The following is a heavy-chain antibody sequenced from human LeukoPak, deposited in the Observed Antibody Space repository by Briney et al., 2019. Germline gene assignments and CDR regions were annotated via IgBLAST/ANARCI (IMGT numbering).Heavy chain of an antibody. CDR2: ISSSGSTI. V-gene: IGHV3-48*04. CDR1: GFTFSSYW. Sequence: QSGGSLRLSCAASGFTFSSYWMSWVRQAPGKGLEWVLYISSSGSTIYYADSVKGRFTISRDNAKNSLHLQMNSLRAEDTAVYYCARQSRQELASDYWGQGTLATVSS. J-gene: IGHJ4*02. D-gene: IGHD6-13*01. CDR3: ARQSRQELASDY.